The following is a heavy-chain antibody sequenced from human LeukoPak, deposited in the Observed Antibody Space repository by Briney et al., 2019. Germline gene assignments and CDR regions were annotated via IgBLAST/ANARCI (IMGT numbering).Heavy chain of an antibody. Sequence: SETPSLTCTVSGGSISNYYWSWIRQPPGKGLEWIGYIDNSGINNNNPSLKSRLTISIDSSKNQFSLKLTSVTAADTAIYYCARFYYDSSGYSFDPWGQGILVTVSS. CDR3: ARFYYDSSGYSFDP. CDR1: GGSISNYY. J-gene: IGHJ5*02. V-gene: IGHV4-59*01. CDR2: IDNSGIN. D-gene: IGHD3-22*01.